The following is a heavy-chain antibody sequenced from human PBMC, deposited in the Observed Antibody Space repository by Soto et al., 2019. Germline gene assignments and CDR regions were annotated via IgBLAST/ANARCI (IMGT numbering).Heavy chain of an antibody. Sequence: QVQLVQSGAEVKKPGASVKISCNASGYIISSYYIHWVRQAPGQGLEWMGIIDPSVGATTYAQKFQDRVTMNSDTSTRTVYMELSGLRVDDTAMYYCARKYYFDYWGQGPRVTVSS. CDR3: ARKYYFDY. V-gene: IGHV1-46*01. CDR2: IDPSVGAT. J-gene: IGHJ4*01. CDR1: GYIISSYY.